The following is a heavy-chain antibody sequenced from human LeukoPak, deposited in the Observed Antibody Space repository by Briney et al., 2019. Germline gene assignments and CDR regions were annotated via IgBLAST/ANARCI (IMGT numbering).Heavy chain of an antibody. D-gene: IGHD3-22*01. V-gene: IGHV3-11*04. CDR2: ISSSGSTI. CDR1: GFTFSDYY. Sequence: GGSLRLSCAASGFTFSDYYMSWIRQAPGKGLEWVSYISSSGSTIYYADSVKGRFTISRDNAKNSLYLQMNSLRAEDTAVYYCARDLTPYYYDSSGPRRYYFDYWGQGTLVTVSS. CDR3: ARDLTPYYYDSSGPRRYYFDY. J-gene: IGHJ4*02.